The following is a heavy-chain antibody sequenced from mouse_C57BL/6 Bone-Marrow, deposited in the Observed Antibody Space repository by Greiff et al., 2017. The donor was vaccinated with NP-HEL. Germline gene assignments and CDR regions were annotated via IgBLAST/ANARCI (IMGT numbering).Heavy chain of an antibody. CDR2: IYPGSGST. CDR3: ARECGWVPWFAY. D-gene: IGHD3-3*01. V-gene: IGHV1-55*01. J-gene: IGHJ3*01. Sequence: QVQLQQPGAELVKPGASVTLSCKASGYTFTSYWITWVKQRPGQGLEWIGDIYPGSGSTNYNEKFKSKATLTVDTSSSTAYMKLSSLTSEDAAVYYCARECGWVPWFAYWGQGTLVTVSA. CDR1: GYTFTSYW.